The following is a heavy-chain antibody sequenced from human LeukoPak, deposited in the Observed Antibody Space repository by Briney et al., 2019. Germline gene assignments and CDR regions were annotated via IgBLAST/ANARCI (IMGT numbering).Heavy chain of an antibody. Sequence: KPSETLSLTCTVSGGSISSYYWSWIRLPPGKGLEWIGYIYYSGSTNYNPSLNSRVTISVDTSKNQFSLKLSSVTAADTAVYYCVRDPGGDFDYWGQGTLVTVSS. CDR2: IYYSGST. V-gene: IGHV4-59*01. CDR3: VRDPGGDFDY. CDR1: GGSISSYY. J-gene: IGHJ4*02.